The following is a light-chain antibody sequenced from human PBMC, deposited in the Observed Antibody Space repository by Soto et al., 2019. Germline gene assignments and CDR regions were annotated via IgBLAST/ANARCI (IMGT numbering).Light chain of an antibody. CDR2: RNH. V-gene: IGLV1-44*01. CDR1: SSNFVSNS. J-gene: IGLJ1*01. Sequence: QSVLTQSPSASGTPGQRVTISCSASSSNFVSNSVSWYQHVPGTAPKLLISRNHQRPSGVPDRFSASKSGNTASLTISGLQAADEADYYCSLYTSENTYVFGTGTKLTVL. CDR3: SLYTSENTYV.